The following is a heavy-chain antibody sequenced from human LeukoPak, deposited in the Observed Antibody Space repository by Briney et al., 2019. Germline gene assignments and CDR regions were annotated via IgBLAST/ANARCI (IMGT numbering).Heavy chain of an antibody. CDR1: GGSISPDY. CDR3: ARDRAVAGRAYFDY. Sequence: SETLSLTCTVSGGSISPDYWIWIRQPPGKGLEWIGYIYYTGSTNYNPSLKSRVTMSVDTSKNQFSLKLSSVTAADTAVYYCARDRAVAGRAYFDYWGQGTLVTVSS. J-gene: IGHJ4*02. V-gene: IGHV4-59*12. CDR2: IYYTGST. D-gene: IGHD6-19*01.